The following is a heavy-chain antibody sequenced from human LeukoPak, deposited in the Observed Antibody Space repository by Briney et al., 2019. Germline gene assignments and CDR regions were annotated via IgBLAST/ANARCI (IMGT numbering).Heavy chain of an antibody. CDR1: GSTFSDYY. CDR3: ARDLSITMVRGVITDY. CDR2: ISSSGSTI. V-gene: IGHV3-11*01. Sequence: GGSLRLSCAASGSTFSDYYMSWIRQATGKGLEWVSYISSSGSTIYYADSVKGRFTISRDNAKDSLYLQMNSLRAEDTAVYYCARDLSITMVRGVITDYWGQGTLVTVSS. J-gene: IGHJ4*02. D-gene: IGHD3-10*01.